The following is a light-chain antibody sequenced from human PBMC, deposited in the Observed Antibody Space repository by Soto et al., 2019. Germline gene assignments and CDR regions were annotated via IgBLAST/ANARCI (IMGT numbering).Light chain of an antibody. J-gene: IGLJ2*01. CDR2: DVS. Sequence: QSALTQPRSVSGSPGQSVTISCTGTSSDVGGYNYVSWYQQHPGKAPKLMIYDVSKRPSGVPDRFSSSKSGNTASLTISGLQAEDEADYYCCSYAGSSVVIGGGTKLTVL. V-gene: IGLV2-11*01. CDR3: CSYAGSSVV. CDR1: SSDVGGYNY.